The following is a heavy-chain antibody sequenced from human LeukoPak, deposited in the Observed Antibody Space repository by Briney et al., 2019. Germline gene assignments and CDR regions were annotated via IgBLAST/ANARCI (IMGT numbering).Heavy chain of an antibody. J-gene: IGHJ3*02. Sequence: SQTLSLTCTVSGGSISSGSYYWSWIRQPAGTGLEWIVRIYTSGSTNYNPSLKSRVTISVDTSKNQFSLKLSSVTAADTAVYYCARVNVEMATIFHDAFDIWGQGTMVTVSS. V-gene: IGHV4-61*02. CDR1: GGSISSGSYY. D-gene: IGHD5-24*01. CDR2: IYTSGST. CDR3: ARVNVEMATIFHDAFDI.